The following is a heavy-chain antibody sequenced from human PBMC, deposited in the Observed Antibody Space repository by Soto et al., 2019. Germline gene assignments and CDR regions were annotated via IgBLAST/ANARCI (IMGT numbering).Heavy chain of an antibody. V-gene: IGHV3-23*01. CDR2: ISSGGGAT. D-gene: IGHD3-9*01. Sequence: EVQLLESGGGLVQPGGSLRLSCAASGFTFSNFAMSWVRQAPGKGLEWVSTISSGGGATYYADSMKGRFTISRDNSKDTLYLQMNSLRAEDTAVYYCAKVLSDISWSNRYLDFWGQGPLVTVSS. J-gene: IGHJ4*02. CDR3: AKVLSDISWSNRYLDF. CDR1: GFTFSNFA.